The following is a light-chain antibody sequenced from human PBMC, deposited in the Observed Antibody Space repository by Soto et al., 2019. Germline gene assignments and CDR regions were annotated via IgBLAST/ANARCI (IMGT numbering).Light chain of an antibody. Sequence: EIVVTQSPATLSLSPGERATLSCRASQSIGSYLAWYQQKPGQAPRLLIYDASNRATGIPARFSGSGSGTDFTLTISSLEPEDLAVYYCQQRSTWPLTFGGGTKVEIK. V-gene: IGKV3-11*01. J-gene: IGKJ4*01. CDR2: DAS. CDR3: QQRSTWPLT. CDR1: QSIGSY.